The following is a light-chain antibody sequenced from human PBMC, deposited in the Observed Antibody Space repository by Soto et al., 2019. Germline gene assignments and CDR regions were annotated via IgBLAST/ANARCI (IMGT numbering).Light chain of an antibody. V-gene: IGKV3-20*01. J-gene: IGKJ1*01. CDR3: QQCGSSPWT. CDR1: QSVSSYY. Sequence: EIVLTQSPGTLSLSPGERATLSCRASQSVSSYYLDWYQQKPGQAPRLLIYAASSRATGIPDRFSGGGSGTDFTLPISRLEPEDFAVYYCQQCGSSPWTFGQGTKVEI. CDR2: AAS.